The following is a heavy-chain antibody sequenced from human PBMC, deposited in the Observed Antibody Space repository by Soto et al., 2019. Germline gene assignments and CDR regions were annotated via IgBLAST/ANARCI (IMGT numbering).Heavy chain of an antibody. Sequence: QVQLVQSGAEEKKPGASVKVSCKASGYTFTSYAIHWVRQAPGQRLEWMGWINAGNGNTKYSQKFQGRVTITRDTSARTAYMELSSLKSEDTDVYYGARGDWWLFDYWGQGTLVTVSS. D-gene: IGHD2-8*02. CDR1: GYTFTSYA. CDR3: ARGDWWLFDY. J-gene: IGHJ4*02. V-gene: IGHV1-3*05. CDR2: INAGNGNT.